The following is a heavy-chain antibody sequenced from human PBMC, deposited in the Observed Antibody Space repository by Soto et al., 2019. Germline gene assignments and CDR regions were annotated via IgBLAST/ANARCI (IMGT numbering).Heavy chain of an antibody. Sequence: QVQLVQSGAEVKKPGASVKVSCEASGYPFSDFDINWVRQAGGQGLEWMGWMNPDSGDTAFAQRFQDRITMTRSTSISTAYMELSRLTSDDTAVYFCVRQPGGVATPGDDYWGQGTLVTVSS. CDR3: VRQPGGVATPGDDY. V-gene: IGHV1-8*01. J-gene: IGHJ4*02. CDR2: MNPDSGDT. D-gene: IGHD2-15*01. CDR1: GYPFSDFD.